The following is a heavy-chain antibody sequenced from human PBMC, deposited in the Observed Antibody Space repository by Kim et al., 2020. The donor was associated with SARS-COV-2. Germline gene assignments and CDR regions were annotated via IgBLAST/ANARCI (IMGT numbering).Heavy chain of an antibody. CDR3: ARAGYYYGMDV. V-gene: IGHV3-66*01. Sequence: GGSLRLSCAASGFTVSSNYMSWVRQAPGKGLEWVSVIYSGGSTYYAESVKGRFTISRDNSKNTLYLQMNSLRAEDTAVYYCARAGYYYGMDVWGQGTTVTVSS. J-gene: IGHJ6*02. CDR2: IYSGGST. CDR1: GFTVSSNY.